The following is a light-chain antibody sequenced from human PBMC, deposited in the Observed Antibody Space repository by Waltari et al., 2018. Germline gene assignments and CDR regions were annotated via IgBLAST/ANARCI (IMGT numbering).Light chain of an antibody. V-gene: IGKV3-11*01. Sequence: EIVLTQSPATLSLSPGERATLSCRASQSVNYFLAWFQQKPGQAPRLLIYDASNRATGIPARFSGSGSGTDFTLTISSREPEDFAVYYCQQRTNWPLTFGGGTKVEIK. CDR1: QSVNYF. CDR3: QQRTNWPLT. J-gene: IGKJ4*01. CDR2: DAS.